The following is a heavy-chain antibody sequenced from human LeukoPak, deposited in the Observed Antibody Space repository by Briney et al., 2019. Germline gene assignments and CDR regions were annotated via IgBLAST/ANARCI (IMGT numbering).Heavy chain of an antibody. J-gene: IGHJ4*02. CDR2: VSGSGGST. CDR3: AKDLDIVATITGN. D-gene: IGHD5-12*01. V-gene: IGHV3-23*01. CDR1: GFTFSSYA. Sequence: GGSLRLSCAASGFTFSSYAMSWVRQAPGEGLEWGSGVSGSGGSTDYADSVKGRFTISRDNSKNTLYLQMNSLRAEDTAVYYCAKDLDIVATITGNWGQGTLVTVSS.